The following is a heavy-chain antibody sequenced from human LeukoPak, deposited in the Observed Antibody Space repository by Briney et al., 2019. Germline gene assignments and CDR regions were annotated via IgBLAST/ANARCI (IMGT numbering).Heavy chain of an antibody. CDR3: ARDKSPVVRGVISGGFDY. V-gene: IGHV3-21*01. J-gene: IGHJ4*02. CDR1: GFTFSSYS. CDR2: ISSSSSYI. D-gene: IGHD3-10*01. Sequence: GRSLRLSCAASGFTFSSYSMNWVRQAPGKGLEWVSSISSSSSYIYYADSVKGRFTISRDNAKNSLYLRMNSLRAEDTAVYYCARDKSPVVRGVISGGFDYWGQGTLVTVSS.